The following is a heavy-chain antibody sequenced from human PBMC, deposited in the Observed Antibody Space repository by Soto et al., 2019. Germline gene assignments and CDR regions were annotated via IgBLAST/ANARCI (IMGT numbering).Heavy chain of an antibody. CDR3: ARIRYYDILTGGY. CDR1: GFAFSSYN. CDR2: ISSSSTYI. Sequence: GGSLRLSCAASGFAFSSYNMNWVRQAPGKGLEWVSSISSSSTYISYADSVKGRFTISRDNAENSLYLQMNSLRAEDTAVYYCARIRYYDILTGGYWGQGTRVTVSS. V-gene: IGHV3-21*01. D-gene: IGHD3-9*01. J-gene: IGHJ4*02.